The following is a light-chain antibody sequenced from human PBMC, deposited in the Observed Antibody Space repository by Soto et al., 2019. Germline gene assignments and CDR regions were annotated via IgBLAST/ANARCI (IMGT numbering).Light chain of an antibody. CDR1: SSDVGGYNY. CDR3: ISYTSSSTLYV. Sequence: QSALTQPASVSGSPGQSITISCTGTSSDVGGYNYVSWYQQHPGKAPKLMIYDVSNRPSGVSNRFSGSKSGNTASLTISGLQAEDEADSYCISYTSSSTLYVFGTGTKVTVL. CDR2: DVS. J-gene: IGLJ1*01. V-gene: IGLV2-14*01.